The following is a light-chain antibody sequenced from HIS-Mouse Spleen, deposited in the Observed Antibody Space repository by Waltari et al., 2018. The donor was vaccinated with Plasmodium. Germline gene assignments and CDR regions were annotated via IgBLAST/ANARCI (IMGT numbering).Light chain of an antibody. J-gene: IGKJ1*01. V-gene: IGKV1-5*03. Sequence: DIQMTPSPSTLSASVGDRVTITCRASQSISSWLAWDQQKPGKAPKLLIYKASSLESGVPSRFSGSGSGTEFTLTISSLQPDDFATYYCQQYNSYSWTFGQGTKVEIK. CDR2: KAS. CDR3: QQYNSYSWT. CDR1: QSISSW.